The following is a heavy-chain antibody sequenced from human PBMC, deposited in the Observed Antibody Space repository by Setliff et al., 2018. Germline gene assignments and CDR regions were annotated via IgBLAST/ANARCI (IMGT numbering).Heavy chain of an antibody. V-gene: IGHV1-2*02. CDR2: INPDSGDT. J-gene: IGHJ4*02. CDR1: GYTFTDYF. D-gene: IGHD2-2*01. CDR3: ARISPSYCSKSGCYAAEGY. Sequence: ASVKVSCKTSGYTFTDYFLHWVRQAPGQGLEWLGWINPDSGDTNFAQKFQGRVTMTRDTSITTAYEELHSLRSDDTAVYFCARISPSYCSKSGCYAAEGYWGQGTLVTVSS.